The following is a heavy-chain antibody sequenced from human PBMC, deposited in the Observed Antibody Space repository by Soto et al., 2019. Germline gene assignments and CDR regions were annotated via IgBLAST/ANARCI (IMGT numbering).Heavy chain of an antibody. D-gene: IGHD3-3*01. CDR2: INHSGST. V-gene: IGHV4-34*01. Sequence: QVQLQQWGAGLLKPSETLSLTCAVNGGSFSGYYWSWIRQPPGTGLEWIGEINHSGSTNYHPSLKSRVTISVDTSKNQFSLKLSSVTAADTAVYYCARGRVYDFWSGYYRGGIDYWGQGTLVTVSS. J-gene: IGHJ4*02. CDR1: GGSFSGYY. CDR3: ARGRVYDFWSGYYRGGIDY.